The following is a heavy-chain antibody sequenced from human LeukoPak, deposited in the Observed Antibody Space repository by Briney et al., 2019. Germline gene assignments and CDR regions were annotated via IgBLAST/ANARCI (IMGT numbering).Heavy chain of an antibody. D-gene: IGHD2/OR15-2a*01. CDR3: ATQILLCHYY. CDR2: IKHSGSS. J-gene: IGHJ4*02. Sequence: SETLSLTCAVYGGSFSGYYWSWIRQPPGKGLEWIGEIKHSGSSNYNPSLKSRVTISLETSKNQFSLELSSVTAADTAVYYCATQILLCHYYWGQGTLVTVSS. V-gene: IGHV4-34*01. CDR1: GGSFSGYY.